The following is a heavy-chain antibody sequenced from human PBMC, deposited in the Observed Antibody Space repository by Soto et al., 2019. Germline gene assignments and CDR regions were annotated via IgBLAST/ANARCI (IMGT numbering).Heavy chain of an antibody. CDR1: GSTFSSYD. J-gene: IGHJ4*02. Sequence: EVQLAESGGGMVQPGGSLRLSCVASGSTFSSYDMHWVRQAPGKGLEYVSSISSNGGTTYYGNSVKGRFTISRDNSKNTLYLQMGSLRDEDMAVYYCVRRVSGNYDYWGQGTLVTVSS. CDR2: ISSNGGTT. CDR3: VRRVSGNYDY. D-gene: IGHD1-7*01. V-gene: IGHV3-64*01.